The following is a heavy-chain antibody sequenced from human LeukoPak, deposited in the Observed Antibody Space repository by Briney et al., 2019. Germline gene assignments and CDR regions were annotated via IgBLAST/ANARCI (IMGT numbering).Heavy chain of an antibody. CDR3: AKGNGGSSYEGIDY. Sequence: GGSLRLSCAASGFTFSSYIMTWVRQAPGKGLEWVSAISGGVDSTFYADSVKSRFTISRDNSKNTLYLQINSPRAKDTAVYYCAKGNGGSSYEGIDYWGQGTLVTVSS. J-gene: IGHJ4*02. D-gene: IGHD2-15*01. V-gene: IGHV3-23*01. CDR1: GFTFSSYI. CDR2: ISGGVDST.